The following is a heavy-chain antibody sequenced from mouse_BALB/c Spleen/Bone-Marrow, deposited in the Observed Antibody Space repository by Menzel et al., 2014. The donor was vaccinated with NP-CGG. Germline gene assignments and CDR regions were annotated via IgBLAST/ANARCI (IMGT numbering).Heavy chain of an antibody. CDR3: ARLGKIYYYGSRFDY. Sequence: VQLQQSGAELAKPGASVKMSCKASGYTFTSYWMHWVKQRPGQGLEWIGYINPSTGYTEYNQKFKDKATLTADKSSSTAYMQLSRLKSEDSAVYYCARLGKIYYYGSRFDYWGQGTTLTVSS. V-gene: IGHV1-7*01. D-gene: IGHD1-1*01. CDR1: GYTFTSYW. CDR2: INPSTGYT. J-gene: IGHJ2*01.